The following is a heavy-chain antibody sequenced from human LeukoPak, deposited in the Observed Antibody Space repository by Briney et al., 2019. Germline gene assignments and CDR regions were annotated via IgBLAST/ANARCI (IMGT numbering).Heavy chain of an antibody. V-gene: IGHV3-33*01. J-gene: IGHJ6*02. D-gene: IGHD4-17*01. CDR2: IWYDGSNK. Sequence: PGRSLGLSCAASGFTFSSYGMHWVRQAPGKGLEWVAVIWYDGSNKCYADSVKGRFTISRDNSKNTLYLQMNSLRAEDTAVYYCAGDYGEYYYGMDVWGQGTTVTVSS. CDR1: GFTFSSYG. CDR3: AGDYGEYYYGMDV.